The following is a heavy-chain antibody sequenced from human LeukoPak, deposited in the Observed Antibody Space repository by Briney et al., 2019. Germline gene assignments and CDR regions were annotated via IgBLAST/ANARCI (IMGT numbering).Heavy chain of an antibody. D-gene: IGHD3-10*01. CDR3: ARYASGSNAPLDY. V-gene: IGHV3-23*01. J-gene: IGHJ4*02. Sequence: PGGSLRLSCVASGFDFGTYAMSWVRQAPGKGPEWVSTVSNGGSSTYYADSVKGRFTISRDNSGNTLFLQMNSLRAEDTAVYYCARYASGSNAPLDYWGQGTQVTVSS. CDR2: VSNGGSST. CDR1: GFDFGTYA.